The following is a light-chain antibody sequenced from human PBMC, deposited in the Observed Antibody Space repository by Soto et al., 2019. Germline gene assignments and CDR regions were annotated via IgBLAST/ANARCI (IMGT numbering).Light chain of an antibody. CDR1: SSDVGGYKY. V-gene: IGLV2-14*01. J-gene: IGLJ1*01. CDR2: EVS. Sequence: QSALTQPASVSGSPGQSITISRTGTSSDVGGYKYVSWHQLHPGKAPKLIIYEVSNRPSGVSNRFSGSKSGNTASLTISGLQAEDEADYYCSSYSRSTAYVFGTGTKVTVL. CDR3: SSYSRSTAYV.